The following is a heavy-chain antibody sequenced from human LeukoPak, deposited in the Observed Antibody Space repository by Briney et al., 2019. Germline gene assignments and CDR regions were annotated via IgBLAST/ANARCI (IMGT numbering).Heavy chain of an antibody. CDR2: IKSDGSTP. J-gene: IGHJ6*02. CDR1: GFTFSPYW. Sequence: GGSLRLSCAASGFTFSPYWMHWVRHAPGKGLVWVSRIKSDGSTPSYADSVKGRFTISRDNAKNTLYLQMNSLRAEDTAVYYCARDQTYGMDVWGQGTTVTVSS. V-gene: IGHV3-74*01. CDR3: ARDQTYGMDV.